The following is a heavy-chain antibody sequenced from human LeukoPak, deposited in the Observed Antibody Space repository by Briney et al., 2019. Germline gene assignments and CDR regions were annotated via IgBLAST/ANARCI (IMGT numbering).Heavy chain of an antibody. V-gene: IGHV3-23*01. J-gene: IGHJ6*02. CDR1: GFTFSIYA. CDR2: TSSSGGST. D-gene: IGHD3-22*01. Sequence: GGSLRLSCAASGFTFSIYAMSWVRQAPGKGLEWVSGTSSSGGSTYYADSVKGRFTISRDNSKNTLYLQMNSLRAEDTAVYYCAKDPYSSGYHYYYDGMDVWGQGTTVTVSS. CDR3: AKDPYSSGYHYYYDGMDV.